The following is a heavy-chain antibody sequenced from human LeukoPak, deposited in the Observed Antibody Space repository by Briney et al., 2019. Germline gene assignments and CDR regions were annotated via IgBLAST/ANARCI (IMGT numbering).Heavy chain of an antibody. CDR1: GFTFSSYS. CDR3: AKDSLELGYYYYGMDV. Sequence: AGGSLRLSCAASGFTFSSYSMNWVRQAPGKGLEWVSYISSSSSTIYYADSVKGRFTISRDNSKNTLYLQMNSLRAEDTAVYYCAKDSLELGYYYYGMDVWGQGTTVTVSS. CDR2: ISSSSSTI. V-gene: IGHV3-48*01. J-gene: IGHJ6*02. D-gene: IGHD1-7*01.